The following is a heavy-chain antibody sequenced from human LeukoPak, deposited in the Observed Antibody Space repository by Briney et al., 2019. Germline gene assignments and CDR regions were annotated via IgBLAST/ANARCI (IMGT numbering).Heavy chain of an antibody. J-gene: IGHJ4*02. CDR1: GYSFINFG. V-gene: IGHV1-18*01. Sequence: GASVKVSCKASGYSFINFGLSWVRQAPGQGLERMGWISAYNHNTNYAQKFQGRVTMTIDTSTTTVYMELRSLRSDDTAIYYCARDLMYCDTMSCYDGDFDYWGQGTPVTVSS. CDR2: ISAYNHNT. CDR3: ARDLMYCDTMSCYDGDFDY. D-gene: IGHD2-2*01.